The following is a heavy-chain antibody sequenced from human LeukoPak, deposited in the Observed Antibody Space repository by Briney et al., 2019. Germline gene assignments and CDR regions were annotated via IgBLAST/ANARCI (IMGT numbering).Heavy chain of an antibody. CDR1: GFTFSSYA. CDR2: ISGSGGST. D-gene: IGHD6-13*01. CDR3: ARRNIAAAALDY. Sequence: PGGSLRLSCAASGFTFSSYAMTWVRQAPGKGLEWVSAISGSGGSTYYADSVKGRFTISRDNSKNTLYLQMNSLRAEDTAVYYCARRNIAAAALDYWGQGTLVTVSS. V-gene: IGHV3-23*01. J-gene: IGHJ4*02.